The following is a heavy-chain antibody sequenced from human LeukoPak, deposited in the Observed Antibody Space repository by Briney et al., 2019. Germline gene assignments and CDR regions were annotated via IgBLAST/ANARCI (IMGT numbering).Heavy chain of an antibody. CDR1: GYTFTGYY. CDR3: ARDTRRGGYYYDSSGYQEPDY. J-gene: IGHJ4*02. Sequence: PEASVMLSCTASGYTFTGYYMHWVRQAPGQGLEWMGSINPNSGGTNYAQKFQGRVTMTRDTSISTAYMELSRLRSDDTAVYYCARDTRRGGYYYDSSGYQEPDYWGQGTLVTVSS. CDR2: INPNSGGT. D-gene: IGHD3-22*01. V-gene: IGHV1-2*02.